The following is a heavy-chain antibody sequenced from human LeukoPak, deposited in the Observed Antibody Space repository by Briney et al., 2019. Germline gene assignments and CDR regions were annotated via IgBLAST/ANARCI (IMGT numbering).Heavy chain of an antibody. D-gene: IGHD6-13*01. CDR3: ARIRDFSHSWSPFDH. V-gene: IGHV2-70*01. CDR2: ITWNDDK. CDR1: ECSLSPSGVC. Sequence: SGPALIHPSQTLTLTCTFFECSLSPSGVCVTWIRQPPGKALEWLALITWNDDKYYSTSLKTRLTISRDTSRNQVVLTMTHMDPVDTATYYCARIRDFSHSWSPFDHWGEENLVTVSS. J-gene: IGHJ4*02.